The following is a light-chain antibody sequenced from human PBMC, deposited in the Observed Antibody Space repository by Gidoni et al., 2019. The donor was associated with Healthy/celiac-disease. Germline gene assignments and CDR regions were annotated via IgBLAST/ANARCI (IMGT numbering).Light chain of an antibody. CDR2: SNN. V-gene: IGLV1-44*01. CDR3: AAWDDSLSGWV. J-gene: IGLJ3*02. CDR1: SSNTGSNT. Sequence: QSVLTQPPPASGTPGQRVTISCSGSSSNTGSNTVNWYQQRPGTAPKLLISSNNQRPSGVPDRFSGSKSGTSASLAISGLQSEDEADYYCAAWDDSLSGWVFGGGTRLTVL.